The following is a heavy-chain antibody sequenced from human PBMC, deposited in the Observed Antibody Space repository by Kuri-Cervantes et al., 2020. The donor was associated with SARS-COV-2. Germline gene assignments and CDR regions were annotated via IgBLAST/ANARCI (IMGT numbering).Heavy chain of an antibody. D-gene: IGHD3-3*01. V-gene: IGHV4-59*01. J-gene: IGHJ6*03. CDR3: ARVCYDFWSGYYTSYYYMDV. CDR1: GGSISSYY. Sequence: SETLSLTCTVSGGSISSYYWSWIRQPPGKGLEWIGYIYYSGSTNYNPSLKSRVTISVDTSKNQFSLKLGSVTAADTAVYYCARVCYDFWSGYYTSYYYMDVWGKGTTVTVSS. CDR2: IYYSGST.